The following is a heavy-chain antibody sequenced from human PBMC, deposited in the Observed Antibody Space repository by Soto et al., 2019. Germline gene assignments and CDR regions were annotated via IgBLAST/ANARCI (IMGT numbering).Heavy chain of an antibody. CDR3: ARDGVTTAYFDY. CDR1: GGSISSGDYY. J-gene: IGHJ4*02. Sequence: SETLSLTCTVSGGSISSGDYYWSWIRQPPGKGLEWIGYIYYSGSTYYNPSLKSRVTISVDTSKNQFSLKLSSVTAADTAVYYCARDGVTTAYFDYWGQGTLVTVSS. V-gene: IGHV4-30-4*01. D-gene: IGHD4-17*01. CDR2: IYYSGST.